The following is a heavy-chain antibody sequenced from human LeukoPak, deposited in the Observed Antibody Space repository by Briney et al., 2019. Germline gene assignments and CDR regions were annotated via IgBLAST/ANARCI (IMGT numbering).Heavy chain of an antibody. CDR1: GGSISGYY. D-gene: IGHD3-10*01. V-gene: IGHV4-34*01. CDR3: ARTRYYYNSRSYGAPYYFDY. CDR2: INHSGST. J-gene: IGHJ4*02. Sequence: SETLSLTCTVSGGSISGYYWSWIRQPPGKGLEWIGEINHSGSTNYNPSLKSRVTISVDTSKNQFSPKLSSVTAADTAVYYCARTRYYYNSRSYGAPYYFDYWGQGTLVTVSS.